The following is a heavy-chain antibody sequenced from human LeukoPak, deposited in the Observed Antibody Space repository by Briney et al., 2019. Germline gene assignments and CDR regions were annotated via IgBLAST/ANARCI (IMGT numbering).Heavy chain of an antibody. Sequence: SQTLSLTCTVSGDSITSGGYYWSWIRQRPGKGLEWIGYIYKTASTYYNPSLKSRVTMSVDTSRNQFSLKLNSVTAADTAVYYCARDVLRWGQGTLVTVSS. CDR3: ARDVLR. CDR2: IYKTAST. CDR1: GDSITSGGYY. J-gene: IGHJ4*02. V-gene: IGHV4-31*03.